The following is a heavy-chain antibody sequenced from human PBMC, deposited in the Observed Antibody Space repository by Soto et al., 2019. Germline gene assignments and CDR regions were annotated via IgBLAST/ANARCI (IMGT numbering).Heavy chain of an antibody. CDR1: GCTRVNYA. Sequence: PLRLSYDASGCTRVNYAMTWILQAPGKGLEWVSLISANDVGTYYAESVKTRFTISTDQSRNTVYLQMDSLRADDTAIYYCAKAKNGCNWDNRPPFDYWGQGPLGTLSS. V-gene: IGHV3-23*01. J-gene: IGHJ4*02. CDR2: ISANDVGT. D-gene: IGHD7-27*01. CDR3: AKAKNGCNWDNRPPFDY.